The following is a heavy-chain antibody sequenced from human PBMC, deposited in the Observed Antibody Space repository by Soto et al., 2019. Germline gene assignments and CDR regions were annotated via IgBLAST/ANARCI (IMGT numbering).Heavy chain of an antibody. D-gene: IGHD3-10*01. Sequence: QVQLVQSGAEVKKPGSSVKVSCKASGGTFSSYTISWVRQAPGQGLEWMGRIIPILGIANYAQKFQGRVTITADKTTSTGYMELSSLRSEDTAVYYCARDIGFGDYWGQGTLVTVSS. CDR2: IIPILGIA. CDR3: ARDIGFGDY. J-gene: IGHJ4*02. V-gene: IGHV1-69*08. CDR1: GGTFSSYT.